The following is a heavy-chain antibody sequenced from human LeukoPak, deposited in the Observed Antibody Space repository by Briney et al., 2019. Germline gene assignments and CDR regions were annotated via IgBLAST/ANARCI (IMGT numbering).Heavy chain of an antibody. CDR1: GFTFSSYA. CDR3: AKELTERWLIDAFDI. Sequence: GGSLRLSCAASGFTFSSYAMNWVRQAPGKGLEWVSSISHSGSISYADSVKGRFTVSRDNSKNTLYLQMSSLRAEDTAIYCCAKELTERWLIDAFDIWGQGTVVTVSS. V-gene: IGHV3-23*01. D-gene: IGHD6-19*01. J-gene: IGHJ3*02. CDR2: ISHSGSI.